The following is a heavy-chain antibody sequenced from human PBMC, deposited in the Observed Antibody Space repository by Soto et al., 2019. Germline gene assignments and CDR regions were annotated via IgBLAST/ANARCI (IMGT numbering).Heavy chain of an antibody. J-gene: IGHJ4*02. CDR1: GGSMSSNY. D-gene: IGHD3-16*01. V-gene: IGHV4-59*01. CDR3: VSYRGDLYFEY. CDR2: VYYGGT. Sequence: PSETLSLTGSGSGGSMSSNYCSWIRQSPCKGLEWIGFVYYGGTNYNPSFESRVTMSVDTPKKQFSLELSSVTAADTAVYYCVSYRGDLYFEYLGQGTLVTVSS.